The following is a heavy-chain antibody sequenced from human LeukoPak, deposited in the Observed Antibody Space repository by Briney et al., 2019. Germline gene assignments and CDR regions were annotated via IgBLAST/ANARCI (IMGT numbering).Heavy chain of an antibody. J-gene: IGHJ4*02. CDR1: GSTFSSYW. Sequence: GGSLRLSCAASGSTFSSYWMSWVRQAPGKGLEWVANIKQDGSEKHYVDSVKGRFTISRDNAKNSLYLQMNSLRAEDTAVYYCARDTTTVTTGGFDYWGQGTLVTVSS. CDR2: IKQDGSEK. CDR3: ARDTTTVTTGGFDY. V-gene: IGHV3-7*01. D-gene: IGHD4-17*01.